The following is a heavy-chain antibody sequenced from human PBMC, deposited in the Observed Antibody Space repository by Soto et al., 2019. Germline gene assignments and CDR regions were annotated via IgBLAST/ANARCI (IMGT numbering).Heavy chain of an antibody. CDR3: ARDNRNPRGYCSGGSCYYHYGMDV. D-gene: IGHD2-15*01. Sequence: PSETLSLTCTVSGGSISSGGYYWSRIRQHPGKGLEWIGYIYYSGSTYYNPSLKSRVTISVDTSKNQFSLKLSSVTAADTAVYYCARDNRNPRGYCSGGSCYYHYGMDVWGQGTTVTVSS. CDR2: IYYSGST. V-gene: IGHV4-31*03. J-gene: IGHJ6*02. CDR1: GGSISSGGYY.